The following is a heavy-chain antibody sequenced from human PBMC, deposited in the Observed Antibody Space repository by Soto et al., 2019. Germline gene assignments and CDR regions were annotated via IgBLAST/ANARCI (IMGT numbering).Heavy chain of an antibody. J-gene: IGHJ6*02. Sequence: SGTLSLTCTVSGCSISSSSYYWGWIRQPPGKGLEWIGSIYYSGSTYYNPSLKSRVTISVDTSKNQFSMKVSSVTAADTAVYYCARRGEDYYYYGMDGWGQGTKVTVPS. CDR3: ARRGEDYYYYGMDG. V-gene: IGHV4-39*01. CDR2: IYYSGST. CDR1: GCSISSSSYY.